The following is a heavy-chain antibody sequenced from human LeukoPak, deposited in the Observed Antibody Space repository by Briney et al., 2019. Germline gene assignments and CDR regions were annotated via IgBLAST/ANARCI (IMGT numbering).Heavy chain of an antibody. CDR3: TREEGGTTVDY. Sequence: SETLSLTCTVSGGSISSYYWSWIRQPPGKGLEWIGSISQSGTTYYNPSLKSRITISHDTSKNQFSLKLTSVTAADTATYYCTREEGGTTVDYWGQGTLVTVSS. CDR1: GGSISSYY. CDR2: ISQSGTT. V-gene: IGHV4-59*12. D-gene: IGHD1-1*01. J-gene: IGHJ4*02.